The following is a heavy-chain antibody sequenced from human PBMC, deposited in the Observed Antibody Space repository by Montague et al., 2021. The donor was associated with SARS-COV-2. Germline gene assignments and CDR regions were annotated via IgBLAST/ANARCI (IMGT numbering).Heavy chain of an antibody. J-gene: IGHJ4*03. CDR3: ARISYGSGVGFDY. CDR2: IDWDDDK. V-gene: IGHV2-70*11. CDR1: GFSLSTSGMC. Sequence: PALVKPTQTLTLTCTFSGFSLSTSGMCVSWIRQPPGKALEWLARIDWDDDKYYSTSLKTRLTISKGTSKNQVVLTMTNMDPVDTATYYCARISYGSGVGFDYWGQGTLVTVSP. D-gene: IGHD3-10*01.